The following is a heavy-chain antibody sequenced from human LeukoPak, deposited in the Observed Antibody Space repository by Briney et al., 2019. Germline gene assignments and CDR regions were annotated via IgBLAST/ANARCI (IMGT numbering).Heavy chain of an antibody. CDR1: GYTFTSYY. Sequence: GASVKVSCKASGYTFTSYYMHWVRQAPGQGLEWMGITNPSGGSTSYAQKFQGRVTMTRDMSTSTVYVELSSLRSEDTAVYYCARDSSGGDYVGYWGQGTLVTVSS. J-gene: IGHJ4*02. CDR2: TNPSGGST. CDR3: ARDSSGGDYVGY. V-gene: IGHV1-46*01. D-gene: IGHD6-25*01.